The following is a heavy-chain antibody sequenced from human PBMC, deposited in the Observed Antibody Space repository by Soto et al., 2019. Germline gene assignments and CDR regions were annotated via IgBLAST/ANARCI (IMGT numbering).Heavy chain of an antibody. V-gene: IGHV4-31*03. Sequence: QVQLQESGPGLVKHSQSLSLTCTVSGGSISSGGHAWSWIRQHPGKGMEWIGYIYYSGSIYYNPSLKSGVTISVDTSKNQCSLKLSSVTAADTAVYYCARVPGVTGGYDLDYWGQGTLVTVSS. D-gene: IGHD7-27*01. CDR2: IYYSGSI. CDR1: GGSISSGGHA. CDR3: ARVPGVTGGYDLDY. J-gene: IGHJ4*02.